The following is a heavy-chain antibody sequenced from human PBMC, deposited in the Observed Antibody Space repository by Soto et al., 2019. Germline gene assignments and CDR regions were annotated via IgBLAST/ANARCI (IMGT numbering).Heavy chain of an antibody. J-gene: IGHJ4*01. Sequence: EVQLLESGGGFVQPGGSLKLSCVASGLTFSNYWFSWVRQAPGKGLEWVANIKEDGSEKYYVDSVKGRFILSRDNTKNSLDMQMNSLRAEDTAVYYCARDGFGGYLYCGGHGTLVTVSS. V-gene: IGHV3-7*04. CDR3: ARDGFGGYLYC. CDR1: GLTFSNYW. CDR2: IKEDGSEK. D-gene: IGHD2-15*01.